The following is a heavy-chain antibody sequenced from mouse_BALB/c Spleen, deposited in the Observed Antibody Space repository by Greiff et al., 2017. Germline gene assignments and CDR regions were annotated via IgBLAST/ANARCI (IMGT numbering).Heavy chain of an antibody. CDR1: GYTFTDYN. V-gene: IGHV1S29*02. Sequence: EVQLQQSGPELVKPGASVKISCKASGYTFTDYNMHWVKQSHGKSLEWIGYIYPYNGGTGYNQKFKSKATLTVDNSSSTAYMELRSLTSEDSAVYYCARTSYYAMDYWGQGTSVTVSS. J-gene: IGHJ4*01. CDR3: ARTSYYAMDY. CDR2: IYPYNGGT.